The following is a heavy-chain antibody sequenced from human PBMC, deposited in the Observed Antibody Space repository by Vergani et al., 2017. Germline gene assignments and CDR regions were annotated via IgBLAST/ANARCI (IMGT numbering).Heavy chain of an antibody. CDR3: ARSGITMVRGVKSWFDP. J-gene: IGHJ5*02. CDR2: IYYSGST. D-gene: IGHD3-10*01. Sequence: QLQLQESGPGLVKPSETLSLTCTVSGGSISSSSYYWGWIRQPPGKGLDWIGSIYYSGSTYYNPSLKSRVTISVDTSKNQFSLKLSSVTAADTAVYYCARSGITMVRGVKSWFDPWGQGTLVTVSS. CDR1: GGSISSSSYY. V-gene: IGHV4-39*07.